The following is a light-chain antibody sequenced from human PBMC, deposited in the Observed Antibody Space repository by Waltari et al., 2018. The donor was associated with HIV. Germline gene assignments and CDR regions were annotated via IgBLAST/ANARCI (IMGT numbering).Light chain of an antibody. CDR2: QVN. J-gene: IGLJ2*01. CDR1: SSDVGGYNY. Sequence: QSALTQPPSASGSPGQSVTISCTGTSSDVGGYNYVSWYQQHPGKAPKLMIYQVNKPPSGVPALFSGTKSGNRASLTVSGLQAEDEADYYCSSFAGSNNLMVFGGGTKLTVL. CDR3: SSFAGSNNLMV. V-gene: IGLV2-8*01.